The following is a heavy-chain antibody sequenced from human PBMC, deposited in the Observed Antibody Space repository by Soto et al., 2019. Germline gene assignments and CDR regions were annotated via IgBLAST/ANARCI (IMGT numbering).Heavy chain of an antibody. CDR3: ASSLYYYCYYMAV. CDR2: ISSNGGST. CDR1: GFTFSSYA. V-gene: IGHV3-64*01. J-gene: IGHJ6*03. Sequence: GGSLRLSCASSGFTFSSYAMHWVRQAPGKGLEYVSAISSNGGSTYYANSVKGRFTISRDNSKNTLYLQMGSLRAEDMAVYYCASSLYYYCYYMAVWGKGTTVTVSS.